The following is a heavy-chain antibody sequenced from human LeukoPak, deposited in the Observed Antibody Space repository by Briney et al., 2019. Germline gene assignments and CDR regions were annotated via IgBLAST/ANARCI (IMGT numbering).Heavy chain of an antibody. Sequence: ASVKVSCKASGYTFTSYGISWVRQAPGQGLEWMGWISAYNGNTNYAQKLQGRVTMTTDTSTSTAYMELRSLRSDDTAVYYCARDSPFKSIAARPYDYWGQGTLVTVSS. D-gene: IGHD6-6*01. CDR2: ISAYNGNT. V-gene: IGHV1-18*01. CDR1: GYTFTSYG. CDR3: ARDSPFKSIAARPYDY. J-gene: IGHJ4*02.